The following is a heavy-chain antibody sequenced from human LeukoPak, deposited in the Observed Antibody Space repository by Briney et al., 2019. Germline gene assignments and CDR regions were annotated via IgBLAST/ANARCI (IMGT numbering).Heavy chain of an antibody. D-gene: IGHD1-26*01. V-gene: IGHV3-48*01. Sequence: PGGSLRLSCAASAFTFSDYSMNWVRQAPGKGLEWISYISGRSSTIYYAVSVRGRFTISRDNAKNSMYLQMNSLRAEDTAVYYCARDRLTSGSYFFDYWGQGTLVTVSS. CDR1: AFTFSDYS. J-gene: IGHJ4*02. CDR3: ARDRLTSGSYFFDY. CDR2: ISGRSSTI.